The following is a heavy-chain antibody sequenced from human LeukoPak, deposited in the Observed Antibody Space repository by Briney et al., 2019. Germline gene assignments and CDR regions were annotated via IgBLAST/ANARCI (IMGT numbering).Heavy chain of an antibody. J-gene: IGHJ4*02. D-gene: IGHD3-22*01. V-gene: IGHV3-23*01. CDR1: GFTFSSYA. CDR2: ISGSGGST. Sequence: GGSLRLSCAASGFTFSSYAMSWVRQAPGKGLEWVSAISGSGGSTYYADSVKGRFTISRDNSKNTLYLQMNSLRAEDTAVYYCAKPQQDYYYDSSGYCFDYWGQGTLVTVSS. CDR3: AKPQQDYYYDSSGYCFDY.